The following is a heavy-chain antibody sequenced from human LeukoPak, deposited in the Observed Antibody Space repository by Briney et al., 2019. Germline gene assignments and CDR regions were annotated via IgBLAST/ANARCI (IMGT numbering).Heavy chain of an antibody. CDR1: GGSVSSASYY. CDR2: IYTSGST. CDR3: ARGAYYYGSGSYPNTFDP. V-gene: IGHV4-61*02. Sequence: SETLSLTCTVSGGSVSSASYYWSWIRQPAGKGLEWIGRIYTSGSTNYNPSLKSRVTISVDTSKNQFSLKLSSVTAADTAVYYCARGAYYYGSGSYPNTFDPWGQGTLVTVSS. D-gene: IGHD3-10*01. J-gene: IGHJ5*02.